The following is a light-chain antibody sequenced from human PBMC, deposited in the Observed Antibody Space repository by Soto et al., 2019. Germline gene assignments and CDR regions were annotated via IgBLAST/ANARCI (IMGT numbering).Light chain of an antibody. Sequence: ILLTQSPGTLSLSPGEGATLSCRASQSVTSNYLAWYQQKPGKAPRLLIHGISNRATGVPDRFSGSGSGTDFTLTISRLEPEDFAVYYCQQYTAWPLTFGQGTKVDIK. CDR2: GIS. CDR1: QSVTSNY. V-gene: IGKV3-20*01. CDR3: QQYTAWPLT. J-gene: IGKJ1*01.